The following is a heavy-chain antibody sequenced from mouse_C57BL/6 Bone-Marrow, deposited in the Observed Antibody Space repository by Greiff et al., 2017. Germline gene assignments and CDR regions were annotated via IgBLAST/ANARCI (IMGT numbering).Heavy chain of an antibody. CDR1: GYTFTDYY. CDR2: INPNNGGT. V-gene: IGHV1-26*01. CDR3: ASYGSSYSDV. J-gene: IGHJ1*03. D-gene: IGHD1-1*01. Sequence: EVQLQQSGPELVKPGASVKISCKASGYTFTDYYMNWVKQSHGKSLEWIGDINPNNGGTSYNQKFKGKATLTVDKSSSTAYMELRSMTSEDSAVYYCASYGSSYSDVWGTGTTVTVSS.